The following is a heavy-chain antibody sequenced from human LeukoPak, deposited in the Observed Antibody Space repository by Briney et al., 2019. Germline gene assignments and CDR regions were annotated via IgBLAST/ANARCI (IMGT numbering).Heavy chain of an antibody. V-gene: IGHV1-2*02. J-gene: IGHJ6*03. CDR2: INPNNGAT. CDR3: ARDVVVVVGASRSNFYFYMDV. Sequence: GASVKVSCKASGYTFTGYYIHWVRQAPGQGLEWMGWINPNNGATNYAQKFQGRITMTRDTSFTTAYMELSSLRSDDTAIYYCARDVVVVVGASRSNFYFYMDVWGKGTTVTVSS. D-gene: IGHD2-15*01. CDR1: GYTFTGYY.